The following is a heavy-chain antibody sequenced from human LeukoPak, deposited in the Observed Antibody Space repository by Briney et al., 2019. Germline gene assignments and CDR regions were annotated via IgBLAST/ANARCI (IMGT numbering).Heavy chain of an antibody. CDR1: GYTFTSYG. CDR3: AGDLISPWGGDAFDI. Sequence: ASVKVSCKASGYTFTSYGISWVRQAPGQGLEWMGWISAYNGNTNYAQKLQGRVTMTTDTSTSTAYMELRSLRSDDTAVYYCAGDLISPWGGDAFDIWGQGTMVTVSS. V-gene: IGHV1-18*01. CDR2: ISAYNGNT. D-gene: IGHD3-16*01. J-gene: IGHJ3*02.